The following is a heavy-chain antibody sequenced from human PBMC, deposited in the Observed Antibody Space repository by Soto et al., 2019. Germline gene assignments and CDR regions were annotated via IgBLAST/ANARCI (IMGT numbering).Heavy chain of an antibody. CDR2: IVPILGIP. J-gene: IGHJ6*02. CDR1: GGTFSSYT. Sequence: SGKVCCKASGGTFSSYTITWVRQAPGQGLEWMGRIVPILGIPNYAQKFQGRVTITADKSTSTAYMELSSLRSEDTAVYYCARIRGSYGMDVWGQGTTVTVSS. D-gene: IGHD1-1*01. V-gene: IGHV1-69*02. CDR3: ARIRGSYGMDV.